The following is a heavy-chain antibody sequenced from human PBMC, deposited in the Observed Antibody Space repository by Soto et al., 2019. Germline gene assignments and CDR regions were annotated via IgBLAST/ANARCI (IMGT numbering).Heavy chain of an antibody. J-gene: IGHJ6*03. Sequence: RVSCAAAGGNFIDHCMSWIRKNTGKGLEWVSYISSSGSTIYYADSVKGRFTISRDNAKNSLYLQMNSLRAEDTAVYYCARSGYSAPAVNYYYYMDVWGKGTTVTVSS. CDR3: ARSGYSAPAVNYYYYMDV. CDR1: GGNFIDHC. V-gene: IGHV3-11*01. CDR2: ISSSGSTI. D-gene: IGHD4-17*01.